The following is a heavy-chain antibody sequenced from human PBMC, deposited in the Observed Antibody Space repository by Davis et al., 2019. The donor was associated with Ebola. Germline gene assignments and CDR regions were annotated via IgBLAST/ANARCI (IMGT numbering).Heavy chain of an antibody. CDR1: GGTFSSYA. CDR3: ARDSLLYCSSTSCYNRYYYYYMDV. CDR2: IIPIFGTA. J-gene: IGHJ6*03. V-gene: IGHV1-69*13. Sequence: SVKVSCKASGGTFSSYAISWVRQAPGQGLEWMGGIIPIFGTANYAQKFQGRVTITADESTSTAYMELSSLRSEDTAVYYCARDSLLYCSSTSCYNRYYYYYMDVWGKGTTVTVSS. D-gene: IGHD2-2*02.